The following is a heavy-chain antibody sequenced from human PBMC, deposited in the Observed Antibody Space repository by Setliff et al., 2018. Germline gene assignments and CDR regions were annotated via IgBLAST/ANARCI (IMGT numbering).Heavy chain of an antibody. D-gene: IGHD6-19*01. CDR2: INPNSGGT. J-gene: IGHJ3*02. Sequence: ASAKVSCKASGYTFTGYYMHWVRQAPGQGLEWMGWINPNSGGTNYAQKFQGWVTMTRDTSTSTAYMELSRLRSDDTDVYYCATDSAGSGWYETDGSFDIWGQGTMVTVSS. CDR3: ATDSAGSGWYETDGSFDI. V-gene: IGHV1-2*04. CDR1: GYTFTGYY.